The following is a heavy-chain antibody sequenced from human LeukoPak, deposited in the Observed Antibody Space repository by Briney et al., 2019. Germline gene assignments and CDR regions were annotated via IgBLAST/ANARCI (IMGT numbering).Heavy chain of an antibody. Sequence: GGSLRLSCAASGFTFSSYAMSWVRQAPGKGLEWVSAISGSGGSTYYADSVKGRFTISRDNSKNTLYLQMNSLRAEDTALYYCAKDRYSGTFGGVSNDYWGQGTLVTVSS. CDR2: ISGSGGST. CDR1: GFTFSSYA. J-gene: IGHJ4*02. D-gene: IGHD3-16*01. V-gene: IGHV3-23*01. CDR3: AKDRYSGTFGGVSNDY.